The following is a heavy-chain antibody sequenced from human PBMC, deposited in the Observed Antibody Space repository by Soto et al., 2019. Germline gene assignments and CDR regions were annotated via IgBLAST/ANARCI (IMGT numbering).Heavy chain of an antibody. Sequence: QSQTLSLTCTVSGGSISSYYWSWIRQPPGKGLEWIGYIYYSGSTNYNPSLKSRVTISVDTSKNQFSLKLSSVTAADTAVYYCARMAGDYDILTGYSTHPHTFDYWGQGTLVTVSS. CDR2: IYYSGST. V-gene: IGHV4-59*01. CDR3: ARMAGDYDILTGYSTHPHTFDY. D-gene: IGHD3-9*01. J-gene: IGHJ4*02. CDR1: GGSISSYY.